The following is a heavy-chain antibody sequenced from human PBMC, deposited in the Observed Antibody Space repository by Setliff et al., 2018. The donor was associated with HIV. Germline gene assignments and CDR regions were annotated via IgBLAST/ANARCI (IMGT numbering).Heavy chain of an antibody. J-gene: IGHJ6*03. Sequence: SLTCTFSTGSISGYYWNWIRQPPGKGLEWIGYIYYSGSTNYNPSLKSRVTISVDTSKNQFSLKLSSVTAADTAVYYCARHLYYYDSSGYLQPYYYMDVWGKGTTVTVSS. V-gene: IGHV4-59*01. CDR3: ARHLYYYDSSGYLQPYYYMDV. CDR2: IYYSGST. CDR1: TGSISGYY. D-gene: IGHD3-22*01.